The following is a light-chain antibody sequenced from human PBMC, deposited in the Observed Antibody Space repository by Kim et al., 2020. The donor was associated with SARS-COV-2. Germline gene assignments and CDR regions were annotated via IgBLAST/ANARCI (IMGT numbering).Light chain of an antibody. CDR3: QQYGSSPHT. CDR1: QSVSSTY. J-gene: IGKJ2*01. Sequence: EIVLMQSPGTLSLSPGERASLSCRPSQSVSSTYLAWYQQKPGQAPTLLIYGASRRATGIPERFSGSGSGTDFTLTISGLEPEDFAVYYCQQYGSSPHTFGQGTKLEI. V-gene: IGKV3-20*01. CDR2: GAS.